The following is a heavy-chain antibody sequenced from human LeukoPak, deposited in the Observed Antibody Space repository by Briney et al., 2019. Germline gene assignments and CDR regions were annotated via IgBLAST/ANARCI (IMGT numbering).Heavy chain of an antibody. Sequence: KPSETLSLTCTVSGCSISSYYWSWIRQPPGKGLEWVGYIYYSGSTNYKSSLKSRVTISVDTSKNEFSLKLSSVTAADTAVYYCARTTEGGYSYGYFYYYYMDVWGKGTTVTISS. J-gene: IGHJ6*03. CDR3: ARTTEGGYSYGYFYYYYMDV. V-gene: IGHV4-59*01. CDR2: IYYSGST. CDR1: GCSISSYY. D-gene: IGHD5-18*01.